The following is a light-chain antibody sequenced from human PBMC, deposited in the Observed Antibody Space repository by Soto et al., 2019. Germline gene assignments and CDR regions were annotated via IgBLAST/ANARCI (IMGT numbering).Light chain of an antibody. J-gene: IGKJ4*01. Sequence: EIVLTQSPATLSLSPGERATLSCRASQSVSSYLAWYHQKPGQAPRLLIYDASNRATGITARFSGSGSGTDFTLTISSLEPEDFAIYYCQQRSNWPPVTFGGGTKVEIK. CDR3: QQRSNWPPVT. CDR2: DAS. V-gene: IGKV3-11*01. CDR1: QSVSSY.